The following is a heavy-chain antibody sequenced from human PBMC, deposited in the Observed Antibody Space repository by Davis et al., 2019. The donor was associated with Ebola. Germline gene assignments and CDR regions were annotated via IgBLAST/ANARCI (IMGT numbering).Heavy chain of an antibody. D-gene: IGHD1-26*01. CDR1: GFTLSSYA. J-gene: IGHJ4*02. Sequence: GESLKISCVASGFTLSSYAMHWVRQAPGKGLEWVAVMAYDESNKYYADSVKGRFTISRDNSKNTLYLQMNSLRAEDTAVYYCARGLLSGTQRGYFDYWGQGTLVTVSS. V-gene: IGHV3-30*04. CDR2: MAYDESNK. CDR3: ARGLLSGTQRGYFDY.